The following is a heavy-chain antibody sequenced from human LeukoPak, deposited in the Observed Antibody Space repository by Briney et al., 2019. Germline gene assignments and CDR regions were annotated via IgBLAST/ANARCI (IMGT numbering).Heavy chain of an antibody. CDR1: GFTFSSYW. J-gene: IGHJ6*03. V-gene: IGHV3-74*01. CDR2: INTDGSST. CDR3: ARDGSNSGYYYYMDV. Sequence: PGGSLRLSCAASGFTFSSYWMHWVRQAPGKGLVWVSRINTDGSSTSYADSVKGRFTISRDNSKNTLYLQMNSLRAEDTAVYYCARDGSNSGYYYYMDVWGKGTTVTVSS. D-gene: IGHD4-11*01.